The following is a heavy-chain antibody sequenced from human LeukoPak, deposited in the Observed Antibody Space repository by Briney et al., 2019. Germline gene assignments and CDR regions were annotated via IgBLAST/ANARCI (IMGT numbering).Heavy chain of an antibody. CDR1: GYTFTSYA. J-gene: IGHJ4*02. CDR2: INAGNGNT. D-gene: IGHD6-13*01. Sequence: ASVKVSCKASGYTFTSYAMHWVRQAPGQRLEWMGWINAGNGNTKYSQEFQGRVTITRDTSASTACMELSSLRSEDMAVYYCAIGYSSSWYSFDYWGQGTLVTVSS. CDR3: AIGYSSSWYSFDY. V-gene: IGHV1-3*03.